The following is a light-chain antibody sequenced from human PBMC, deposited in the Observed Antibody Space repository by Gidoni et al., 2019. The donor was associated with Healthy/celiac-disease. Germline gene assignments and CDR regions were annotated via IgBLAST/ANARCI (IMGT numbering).Light chain of an antibody. CDR1: QSVLFSSNNKNY. J-gene: IGKJ3*01. V-gene: IGKV4-1*01. CDR3: QKYYRTTFT. CDR2: WAS. Sequence: ILIPQSSDSLAVSLGETATITCNSSQSVLFSSNNKNYLAWYQQKPGQPPKLLIYWASTRESGVPDRFSGSGSGTDFTLTISSLQAEDVAVYYCQKYYRTTFTFGPGTKVDIK.